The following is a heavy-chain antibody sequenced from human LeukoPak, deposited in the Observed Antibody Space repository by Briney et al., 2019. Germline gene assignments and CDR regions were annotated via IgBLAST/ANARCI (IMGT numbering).Heavy chain of an antibody. CDR1: GGTFSSYA. Sequence: VASVKVSCKASGGTFSSYAISWVRQAPGQGLEWVGGIIPIFGTANYAQKFQGRVTITADKSTSTAYMELSSLRSEDTAVYYCARELDGAYVSNWFDPWGEGTLVTVSS. CDR3: ARELDGAYVSNWFDP. D-gene: IGHD4-17*01. J-gene: IGHJ5*02. CDR2: IIPIFGTA. V-gene: IGHV1-69*06.